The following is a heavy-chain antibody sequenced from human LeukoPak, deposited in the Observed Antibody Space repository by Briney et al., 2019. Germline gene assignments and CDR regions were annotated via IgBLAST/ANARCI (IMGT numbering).Heavy chain of an antibody. CDR3: ARGTGRGSIAARSSDFDY. D-gene: IGHD6-6*01. V-gene: IGHV1-2*02. CDR2: INPNSGGT. J-gene: IGHJ4*02. Sequence: GASVKVSCKASGYTFTGYYMHWVRQAPGQGLEWMGWINPNSGGTNYAQKFQGRVTMTRDTSISTAYMELSRLRSDETDVYYCARGTGRGSIAARSSDFDYWGQGTLVTVSS. CDR1: GYTFTGYY.